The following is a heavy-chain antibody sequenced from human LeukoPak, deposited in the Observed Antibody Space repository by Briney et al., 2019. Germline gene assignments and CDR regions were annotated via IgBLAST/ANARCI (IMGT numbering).Heavy chain of an antibody. CDR2: IKPDSGDT. V-gene: IGHV1-2*06. CDR3: ARAYYDILTGYYEGGSYNYHYMDV. J-gene: IGHJ6*03. D-gene: IGHD3-9*01. Sequence: ASMKVSCKASGYTFTGYYMHWVRQAPGQGLEWMGRIKPDSGDTEYAQKFQGRVTMTRDTSISTAYMELRRLRFDDTAVYYCARAYYDILTGYYEGGSYNYHYMDVWGKGTTVTVSS. CDR1: GYTFTGYY.